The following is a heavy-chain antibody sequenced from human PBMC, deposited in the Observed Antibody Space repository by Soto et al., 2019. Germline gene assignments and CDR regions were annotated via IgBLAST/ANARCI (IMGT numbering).Heavy chain of an antibody. CDR2: IYYSGST. V-gene: IGHV4-59*01. J-gene: IGHJ6*03. CDR3: ARVAVRYYYYMDG. CDR1: GGSISSYY. Sequence: SETLSLTCTVSGGSISSYYWSWIRQPPGKGLEWIGYIYYSGSTNYNPSLKSRVTISVDTSKNQFSLKLSSVTAADTAVYYCARVAVRYYYYMDGWGKGTTVTVSS. D-gene: IGHD1-1*01.